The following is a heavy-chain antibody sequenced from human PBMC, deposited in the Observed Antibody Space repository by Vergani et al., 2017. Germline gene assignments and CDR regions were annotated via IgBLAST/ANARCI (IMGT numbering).Heavy chain of an antibody. V-gene: IGHV5-51*01. CDR1: GYSFTSYW. Sequence: EVQLVQSGAEVKKPGESLKISCKGSGYSFTSYWIGWVRQMPGKGLEWRGIIYPGDSDNRYSPSFQGQVTIPADKSISTAYLQWSSLKASDTAMYYCARHVIRWKQQVVRAFVMWGEGTLVTV. CDR3: ARHVIRWKQQVVRAFVM. CDR2: IYPGDSDN. J-gene: IGHJ3*02. D-gene: IGHD6-13*01.